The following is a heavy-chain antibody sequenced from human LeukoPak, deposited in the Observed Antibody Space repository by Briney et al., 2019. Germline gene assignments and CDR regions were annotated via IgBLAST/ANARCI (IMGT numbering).Heavy chain of an antibody. CDR1: GGSISSYY. D-gene: IGHD3-3*01. CDR3: ARAMGFWSGYYIFDY. CDR2: IYTSGST. J-gene: IGHJ4*02. Sequence: SETLSLTCTVSGGSISSYYWSWIRQPPGKGLEWIGRIYTSGSTNYNPSLKSRVTISVDTSKNQFSLKLSSVTAADTAVYYCARAMGFWSGYYIFDYWGQGTLVTVSS. V-gene: IGHV4-4*08.